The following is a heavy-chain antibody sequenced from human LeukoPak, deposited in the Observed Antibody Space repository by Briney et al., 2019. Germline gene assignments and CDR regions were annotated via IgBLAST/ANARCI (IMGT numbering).Heavy chain of an antibody. Sequence: GGSLRLSCAASGFTFSDYYMSWIRQAPGKGLEWVSYISSSGSTIYYADSVKGRFTISRDNAKNSLYLQMNSLRAEDTAVYYRARWNYGSGSYYLGAFDIWGQGTMATVSS. D-gene: IGHD3-10*01. CDR3: ARWNYGSGSYYLGAFDI. J-gene: IGHJ3*02. CDR1: GFTFSDYY. CDR2: ISSSGSTI. V-gene: IGHV3-11*01.